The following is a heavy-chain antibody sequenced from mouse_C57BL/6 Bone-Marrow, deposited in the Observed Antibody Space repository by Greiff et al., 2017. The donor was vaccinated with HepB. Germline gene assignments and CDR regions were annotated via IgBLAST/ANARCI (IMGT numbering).Heavy chain of an antibody. CDR2: ISNGGGST. J-gene: IGHJ4*01. CDR1: GFTFSDYY. Sequence: EVMLVESGGGLVQPGGSLKLSCAASGFTFSDYYMYWVRQTPEKRLEWVAYISNGGGSTYYPDTVKGRFTISRDNAKNTLYLQMSRLKSEDTAMYYCARHGPLRPSMYYWGQGTSVTVSS. V-gene: IGHV5-12*01. D-gene: IGHD3-2*02. CDR3: ARHGPLRPSMYY.